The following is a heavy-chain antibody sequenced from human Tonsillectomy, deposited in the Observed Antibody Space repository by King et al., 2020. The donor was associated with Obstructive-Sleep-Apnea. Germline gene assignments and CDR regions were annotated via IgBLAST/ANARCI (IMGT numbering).Heavy chain of an antibody. Sequence: QLQLQESGPGLVKPSETLSLNCTVSGGSISSSFWSWVRQPAGKGLEWIGRIYTSGITNYNPSLKSRVTMSVDMPKNEFSLKLSSVTAADTAVYYCARDTVTGGMDVWGQGTTVTVSS. J-gene: IGHJ6*02. CDR1: GGSISSSF. D-gene: IGHD4-17*01. CDR2: IYTSGIT. CDR3: ARDTVTGGMDV. V-gene: IGHV4-4*07.